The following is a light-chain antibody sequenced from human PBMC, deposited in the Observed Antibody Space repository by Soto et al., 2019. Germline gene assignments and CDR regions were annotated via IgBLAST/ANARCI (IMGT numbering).Light chain of an antibody. J-gene: IGLJ2*01. CDR3: SSYTSRSTLV. Sequence: QSALTQPASVSGSPGQSITISCTGTSSDVGGYNYVSWYQQHPGKAPKLMIYDVSNRPSGVSNRFSGSKSGNTASLTISGLQAEDEADYYCSSYTSRSTLVFGGGTELT. V-gene: IGLV2-14*01. CDR1: SSDVGGYNY. CDR2: DVS.